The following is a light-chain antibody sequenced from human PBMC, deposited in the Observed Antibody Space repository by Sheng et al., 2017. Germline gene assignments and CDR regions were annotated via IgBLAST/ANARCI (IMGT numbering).Light chain of an antibody. CDR3: QERSTRWT. J-gene: IGKJ1*01. CDR2: IHP. V-gene: IGKV3-11*01. CDR1: QSVSSQ. Sequence: EIVLTQSPATLSLSPGERATLSCRASQSVSSQLAWYQQNLARLPGSSSLIHPTGPLASQPGLVAVGLGTDFTLTISSLEPEDFAVYYCQERSTRWTFGQGTKV.